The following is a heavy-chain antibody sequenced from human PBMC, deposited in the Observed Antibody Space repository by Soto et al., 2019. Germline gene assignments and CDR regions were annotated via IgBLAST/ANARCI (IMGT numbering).Heavy chain of an antibody. Sequence: SGGSLRLSCAASGFTFSSYWMHWVRQAPGKGLVWVSRINSDGSSTSYADSVKGRFTISRDNAKNTLYLQMNSLRAEDTAVYYCASIPWNFYGDYPIGDYYMDVWGQGTTVTVSS. CDR3: ASIPWNFYGDYPIGDYYMDV. J-gene: IGHJ6*03. CDR2: INSDGSST. V-gene: IGHV3-74*01. D-gene: IGHD4-17*01. CDR1: GFTFSSYW.